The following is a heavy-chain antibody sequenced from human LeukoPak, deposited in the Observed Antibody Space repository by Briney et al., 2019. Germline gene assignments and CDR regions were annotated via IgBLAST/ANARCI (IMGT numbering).Heavy chain of an antibody. V-gene: IGHV3-11*01. J-gene: IGHJ4*02. Sequence: LSLTCAVYGGSFSDYYMSWIRQAPGKGLEWVSYISSSGSTIYYADSVKGRFTISRDNAKNSLYLQMNSLRAEDTAVYYCARVGVVVTIGSFDYWGQGTLVTVSS. CDR3: ARVGVVVTIGSFDY. CDR2: ISSSGSTI. CDR1: GGSFSDYY. D-gene: IGHD3-22*01.